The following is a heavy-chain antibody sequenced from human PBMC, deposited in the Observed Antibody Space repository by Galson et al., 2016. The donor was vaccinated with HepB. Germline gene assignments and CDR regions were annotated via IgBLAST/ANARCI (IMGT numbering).Heavy chain of an antibody. CDR1: EFTFTSYA. CDR2: ITGDSSRT. J-gene: IGHJ4*02. Sequence: SLRLSCAGSEFTFTSYAMNWVRQAPGKGLEWVSAITGDSSRTFYADSVKGRFTISRDSSKNTVYLQMNGLRAEDTAVYYCAKDLWLRGFHYLDYWGQGTLVTVSS. D-gene: IGHD3-10*01. CDR3: AKDLWLRGFHYLDY. V-gene: IGHV3-23*01.